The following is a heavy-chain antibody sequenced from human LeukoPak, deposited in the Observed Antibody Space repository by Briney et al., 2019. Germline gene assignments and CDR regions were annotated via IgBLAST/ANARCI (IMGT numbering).Heavy chain of an antibody. D-gene: IGHD3-10*01. Sequence: SETLSLTCTVSGGSITSSNYYWGWIRQPPGKGLEWIGSISDSGGTYYNPSLKSRITISVDTSKNQFSLKLNSVTAADTALYYCARLNVRPAMIRGVLDYWGQGTLVTVSS. CDR2: ISDSGGT. CDR3: ARLNVRPAMIRGVLDY. J-gene: IGHJ4*02. V-gene: IGHV4-39*07. CDR1: GGSITSSNYY.